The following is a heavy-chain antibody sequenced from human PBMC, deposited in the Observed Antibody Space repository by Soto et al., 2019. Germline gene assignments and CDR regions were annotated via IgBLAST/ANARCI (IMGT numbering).Heavy chain of an antibody. CDR3: ARAVRYQDVVVPAAIFYFDY. CDR2: IYYSGST. CDR1: GGSISSGGYY. V-gene: IGHV4-31*03. J-gene: IGHJ4*02. Sequence: LSLTCTVSGGSISSGGYYWSWIRQHPGKGLEWIGYIYYSGSTYYNPSLKSRVTISVDTSKNQFSLKLSSVTAADTAVYYCARAVRYQDVVVPAAIFYFDYWGQGTLVTVSS. D-gene: IGHD2-2*02.